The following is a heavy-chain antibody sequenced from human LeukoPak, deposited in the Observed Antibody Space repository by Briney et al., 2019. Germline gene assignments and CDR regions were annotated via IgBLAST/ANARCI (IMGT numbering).Heavy chain of an antibody. D-gene: IGHD4-23*01. J-gene: IGHJ4*02. CDR2: ISGSGGST. V-gene: IGHV3-23*01. Sequence: PGGSLRLSCAASGFTFSSYAMSWVRQAPGKGLEWVSAISGSGGSTYYADSVKGRFTISRDNSKNTLYLQMNSLGAEDTAVYHCANWGGNHHPHVRYWGQVTLVTVSS. CDR1: GFTFSSYA. CDR3: ANWGGNHHPHVRY.